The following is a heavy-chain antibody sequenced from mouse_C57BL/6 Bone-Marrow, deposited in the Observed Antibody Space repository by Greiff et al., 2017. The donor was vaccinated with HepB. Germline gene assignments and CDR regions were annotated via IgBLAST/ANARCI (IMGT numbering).Heavy chain of an antibody. J-gene: IGHJ3*01. D-gene: IGHD2-4*01. CDR2: IYPRSGNT. Sequence: QVQLKQSGAELARPGASVKLSCKASGYTFTSYGISWVKQRTGQGLEWIGEIYPRSGNTYYNEKFKGKATLTADKSSSTAYMELRSLTSEDSAVYFCARSDDYGAWFAYWGQGTLVTVSA. V-gene: IGHV1-81*01. CDR1: GYTFTSYG. CDR3: ARSDDYGAWFAY.